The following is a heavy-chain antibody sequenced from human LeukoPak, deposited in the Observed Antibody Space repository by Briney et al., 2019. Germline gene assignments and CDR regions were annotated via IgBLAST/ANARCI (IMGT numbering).Heavy chain of an antibody. CDR2: IKKDGSET. CDR3: ARGRYSGTTYYFDY. J-gene: IGHJ4*02. V-gene: IGHV3-7*03. D-gene: IGHD5-12*01. CDR1: GFTFSTSW. Sequence: GGSLRLSWAASGFTFSTSWMSWVRQVPGKGLEWVANIKKDGSETYYVDSVKGRFTISRDNAKNSLYLQMNSLRAEDTAMYYCARGRYSGTTYYFDYWGQGTLVTVSS.